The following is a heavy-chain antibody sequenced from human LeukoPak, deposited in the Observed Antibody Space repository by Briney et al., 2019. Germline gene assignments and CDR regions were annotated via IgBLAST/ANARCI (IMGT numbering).Heavy chain of an antibody. V-gene: IGHV3-53*05. CDR3: ARDPYTVVVPAADY. J-gene: IGHJ4*02. CDR2: IYTDGRT. CDR1: GFTVSSHY. D-gene: IGHD2-2*01. Sequence: PGGSLRLSCAASGFTVSSHYMSWFRQAPGKGLEWVSAIYTDGRTFYADAAKGRFTISRDNSKNTLYLQMNSLRAEDTAVYYCARDPYTVVVPAADYWGQGTLVTVSS.